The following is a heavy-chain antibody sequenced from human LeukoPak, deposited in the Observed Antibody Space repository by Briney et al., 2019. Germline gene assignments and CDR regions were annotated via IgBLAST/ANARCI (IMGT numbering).Heavy chain of an antibody. CDR1: GYTFTGYY. V-gene: IGHV1-2*02. D-gene: IGHD3-10*01. Sequence: ASVKVSCKASGYTFTGYYMHWVRQAPGQGLEWMGWINPNSGGTNYAQKFQGRVTMTRDTSISTAYMELSRLRSDDTAVYYCARDRVYGSGSYYMGYYYYYMDVWGKGTTVTVSS. CDR2: INPNSGGT. J-gene: IGHJ6*03. CDR3: ARDRVYGSGSYYMGYYYYYMDV.